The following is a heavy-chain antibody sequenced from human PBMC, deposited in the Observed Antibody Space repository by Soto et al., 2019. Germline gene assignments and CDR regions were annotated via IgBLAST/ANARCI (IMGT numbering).Heavy chain of an antibody. Sequence: SLRLSCAASGFTFSTYALHWVRQAPGKGLEWVSVISYDGSNKYFAASVKGRFTLSRDNSKNTVYLQMNSLRPEDTAVYYCARALYCTSNSCNIAVSVLGMDVWGNATTVTV. CDR2: ISYDGSNK. J-gene: IGHJ6*04. CDR1: GFTFSTYA. V-gene: IGHV3-30-3*01. CDR3: ARALYCTSNSCNIAVSVLGMDV. D-gene: IGHD2-2*01.